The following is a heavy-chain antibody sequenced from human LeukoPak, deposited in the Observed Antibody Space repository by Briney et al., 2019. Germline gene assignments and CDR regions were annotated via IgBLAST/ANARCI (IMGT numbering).Heavy chain of an antibody. V-gene: IGHV3-7*01. CDR1: GFTFSNYW. Sequence: PGGSLRLSCAASGFTFSNYWMVWVRQAPGKGLEWVATIKQDGSEKYYLDSVKGRFTISRDNAKNSLYLQMNSLRDEDTAVYYCARDYDFWTWGQGTLVIVSS. CDR3: ARDYDFWT. CDR2: IKQDGSEK. J-gene: IGHJ4*02. D-gene: IGHD3-3*01.